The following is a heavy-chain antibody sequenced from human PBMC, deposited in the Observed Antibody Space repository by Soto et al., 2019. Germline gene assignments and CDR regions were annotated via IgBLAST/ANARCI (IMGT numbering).Heavy chain of an antibody. CDR2: ISTNGGST. CDR3: VKGEYYYDSSGYYPFDY. D-gene: IGHD3-22*01. J-gene: IGHJ4*02. Sequence: GGSLRLSCSASGFTFSMYAMHWVRQAPGKGLEYVSSISTNGGSTHYADSVKGRFTISRDNSKNTQYLQMSSLRADDTAVYYCVKGEYYYDSSGYYPFDYWGQGPLVTVSS. CDR1: GFTFSMYA. V-gene: IGHV3-64D*06.